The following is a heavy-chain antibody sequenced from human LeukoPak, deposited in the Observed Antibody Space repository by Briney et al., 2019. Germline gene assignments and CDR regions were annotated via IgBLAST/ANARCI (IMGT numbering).Heavy chain of an antibody. CDR2: ISSSGSTI. Sequence: GGSLRLSCAASGFTFSDYYMSWIRQAPGKGLEWVSYISSSGSTIYYADSVKGRFTISRDNAKNSLYLQMNGLRAEDTAVYYCARTYYYDSSDPFFDYWGQGTLVTVSS. D-gene: IGHD3-22*01. CDR3: ARTYYYDSSDPFFDY. J-gene: IGHJ4*02. V-gene: IGHV3-11*04. CDR1: GFTFSDYY.